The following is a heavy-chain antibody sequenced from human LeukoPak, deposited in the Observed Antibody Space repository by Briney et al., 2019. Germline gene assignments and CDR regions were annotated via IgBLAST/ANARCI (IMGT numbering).Heavy chain of an antibody. D-gene: IGHD6-13*01. J-gene: IGHJ4*02. CDR3: ARAGIGYSSSWYSA. Sequence: ASVMVSCKASGYTFTSYAMHWVRQAPGQRLEWMGWINAGNGNTKYSQKFQGRVTITRDTSASTAYMELSSLRSEDTAVYYCARAGIGYSSSWYSAWGQGTLVTVSS. CDR2: INAGNGNT. V-gene: IGHV1-3*01. CDR1: GYTFTSYA.